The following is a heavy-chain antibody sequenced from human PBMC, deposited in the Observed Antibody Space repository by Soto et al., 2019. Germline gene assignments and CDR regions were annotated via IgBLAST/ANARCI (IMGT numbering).Heavy chain of an antibody. D-gene: IGHD1-1*01. J-gene: IGHJ3*02. Sequence: QVQLQQWGAGLLKPSETLSLTCAVYGGSVNSGNYCWSWMRQPPGKGLEWIGEMSQSGGSHFNPSLKSRVTKSVDTSKNQFSRKMSSVTAADTALYYCARVERGTATTVVDAFDIWGPGTLVTVSS. CDR1: GGSVNSGNYC. CDR2: MSQSGGS. CDR3: ARVERGTATTVVDAFDI. V-gene: IGHV4-34*01.